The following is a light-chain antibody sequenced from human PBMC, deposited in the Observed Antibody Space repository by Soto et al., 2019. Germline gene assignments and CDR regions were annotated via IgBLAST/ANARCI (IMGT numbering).Light chain of an antibody. CDR1: QSVSSSY. Sequence: EIVLTQSPGTLSLAAGERATLSCRASQSVSSSYLAWYQQKPGQAPRLLIYGASTRATGIPDRFSGSGSGTDFTLTISRLEPEDFALYYCQQHGSSRTFGQGTKVEVK. J-gene: IGKJ1*01. V-gene: IGKV3-20*01. CDR2: GAS. CDR3: QQHGSSRT.